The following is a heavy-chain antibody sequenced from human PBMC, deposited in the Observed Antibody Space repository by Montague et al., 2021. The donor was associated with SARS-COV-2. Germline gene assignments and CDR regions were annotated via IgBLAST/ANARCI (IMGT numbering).Heavy chain of an antibody. J-gene: IGHJ3*02. CDR2: ISTSAYTT. D-gene: IGHD3-16*02. Sequence: SLRLSCAASGFTFSNYDMNWVRQAPGKGPECISYISTSAYTTSYAGSLKGRFTISRDNGKNSLYLQMNSLRVEDTAVYYCTRDYRSIVGDGLDIWGQGTKVTVSS. CDR3: TRDYRSIVGDGLDI. V-gene: IGHV3-48*03. CDR1: GFTFSNYD.